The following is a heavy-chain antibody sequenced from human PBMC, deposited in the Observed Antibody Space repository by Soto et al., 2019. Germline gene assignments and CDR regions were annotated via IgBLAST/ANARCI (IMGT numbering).Heavy chain of an antibody. CDR3: ARITSGRNFDY. CDR1: SXPINSRYY. D-gene: IGHD6-19*01. V-gene: IGHV4-38-2*02. CDR2: IYHSGST. J-gene: IGHJ4*02. Sequence: LSLTFTVSSXPINSRYYWGWIRQTPGKGLEWVASIYHSGSTHYNPSLKSRATISVDTSNNQFSLRLSSVTAADTAIYYCARITSGRNFDYWGQGTQVTVSS.